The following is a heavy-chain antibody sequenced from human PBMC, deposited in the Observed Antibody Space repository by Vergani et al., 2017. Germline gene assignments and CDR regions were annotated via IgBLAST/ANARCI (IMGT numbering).Heavy chain of an antibody. J-gene: IGHJ4*02. D-gene: IGHD1-26*01. CDR3: AIVVGASAGY. V-gene: IGHV3-21*01. Sequence: EVQLVESGGGLVKPGGSLRLSCAASGFTFSSYSMNWVRQAPGKGLEWVSSISSSSSYIYYADSVKGRFTISRDNAKNSLYLQMNSLRAEDTAVYYCAIVVGASAGYWGQGTLVTVSS. CDR2: ISSSSSYI. CDR1: GFTFSSYS.